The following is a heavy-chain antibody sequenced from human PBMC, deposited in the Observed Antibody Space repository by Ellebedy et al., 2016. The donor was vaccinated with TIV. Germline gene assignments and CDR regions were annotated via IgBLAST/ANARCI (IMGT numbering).Heavy chain of an antibody. J-gene: IGHJ3*01. CDR3: ATDGSYGDFRSPAHAFEH. CDR1: GFSFRSYW. Sequence: GGSLRLSCVGSGFSFRSYWMSWVRQAPGKGLEWVANMRQDGGDKYYVDSVKGRFTISRDNAKNSLYLQMNSLRAEDTAVYYCATDGSYGDFRSPAHAFEHWGQGTMVSVSS. CDR2: MRQDGGDK. D-gene: IGHD4-17*01. V-gene: IGHV3-7*01.